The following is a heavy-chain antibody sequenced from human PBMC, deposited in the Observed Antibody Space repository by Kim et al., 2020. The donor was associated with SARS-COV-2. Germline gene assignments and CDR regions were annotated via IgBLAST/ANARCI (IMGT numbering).Heavy chain of an antibody. CDR1: GFTFSSYA. J-gene: IGHJ4*02. D-gene: IGHD5-18*01. CDR2: ISGSGGNT. V-gene: IGHV3-23*01. CDR3: AKVGGYSYGFADFDY. Sequence: GGSLRLSCAASGFTFSSYAMSWVRQAPGKGLEWVSGISGSGGNTYYADSVKGRFTISRDNSKNTLCLQMNSLRAGDTAVYYCAKVGGYSYGFADFDYWGQGALVSVSA.